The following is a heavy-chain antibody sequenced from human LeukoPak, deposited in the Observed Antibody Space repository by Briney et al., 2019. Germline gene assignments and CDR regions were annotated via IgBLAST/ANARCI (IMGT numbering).Heavy chain of an antibody. D-gene: IGHD3-22*01. V-gene: IGHV3-23*01. CDR1: GFTFSNSD. J-gene: IGHJ3*01. Sequence: GGSLRLSCAASGFTFSNSDMNWVRQAPGKGLEWVSFISASGGSAHYADSVGGRFTISRDNSKNTLYLQMNSLRAEDTAVYYCAKAGSYSDISVYPLASFDFWGQGTMVTVSS. CDR2: ISASGGSA. CDR3: AKAGSYSDISVYPLASFDF.